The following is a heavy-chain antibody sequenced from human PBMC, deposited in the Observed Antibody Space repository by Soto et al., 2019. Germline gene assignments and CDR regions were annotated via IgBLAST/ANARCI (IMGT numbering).Heavy chain of an antibody. V-gene: IGHV4-59*01. CDR2: IYYSGST. J-gene: IGHJ4*01. D-gene: IGHD3-22*01. CDR1: GGSISSYY. Sequence: SETLSLTYTVSGGSISSYYWSWIRQPPGKGLEWIGYIYYSGSTNYNPSLKSRVTISVDTSKNQFSLKLSSVTAADTAVYYCASGKWLACFSYWSQGTPDTVSS. CDR3: ASGKWLACFSY.